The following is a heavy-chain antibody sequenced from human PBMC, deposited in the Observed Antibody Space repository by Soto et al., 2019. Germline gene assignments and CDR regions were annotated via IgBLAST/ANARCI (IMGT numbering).Heavy chain of an antibody. J-gene: IGHJ4*02. CDR3: ARDPRSSGWDARFEY. V-gene: IGHV1-18*01. CDR2: ISAYNGNT. CDR1: GYTFTSYG. Sequence: ASVKVSCKASGYTFTSYGISWVRQAPGQGLEWMGWISAYNGNTNYAQKLQGRVTMTTDTSTSTAYMELRSLRSDDTAVYYCARDPRSSGWDARFEYSGQGTLVTVSS. D-gene: IGHD6-19*01.